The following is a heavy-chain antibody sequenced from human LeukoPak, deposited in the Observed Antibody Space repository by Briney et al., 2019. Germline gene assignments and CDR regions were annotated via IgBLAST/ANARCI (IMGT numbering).Heavy chain of an antibody. CDR3: ARDRPYDPYYYYYYMDV. CDR2: IYYSGST. V-gene: IGHV4-59*01. CDR1: GGSISSYY. J-gene: IGHJ6*03. D-gene: IGHD3-3*01. Sequence: SETLSLTCTVSGGSISSYYWSWIRQPPGKGLEWIGYIYYSGSTNYNPSLKSRVTISVDTSKNQFSLKLSSVTAADTVVYYCARDRPYDPYYYYYYMDVWGKGTTVTVSS.